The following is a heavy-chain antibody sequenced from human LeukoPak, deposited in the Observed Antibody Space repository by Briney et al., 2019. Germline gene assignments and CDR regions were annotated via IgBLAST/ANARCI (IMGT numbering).Heavy chain of an antibody. CDR3: AADPSYSSGYRYYFDY. Sequence: GASVKVSCKPSGFTFVSSAVLWVRQARGQRLEWIGWIVVGSGNTNYAQKFQERVTITRDMSTSTAYMELSSLRSEDTAVYYCAADPSYSSGYRYYFDYWGQVTLVTVSS. CDR1: GFTFVSSA. D-gene: IGHD3-22*01. J-gene: IGHJ4*02. CDR2: IVVGSGNT. V-gene: IGHV1-58*01.